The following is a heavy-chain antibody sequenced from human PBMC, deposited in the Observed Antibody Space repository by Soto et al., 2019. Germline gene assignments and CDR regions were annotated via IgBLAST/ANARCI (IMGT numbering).Heavy chain of an antibody. CDR1: GFTFSSYA. V-gene: IGHV3-23*01. CDR2: ISGSGGST. J-gene: IGHJ6*03. D-gene: IGHD4-17*01. CDR3: AKDSTTTVTTYYYYYMDV. Sequence: GGSLRLSCAASGFTFSSYAMSWVRQAPGKGLEWVSAISGSGGSTYYADSVKGRFTISRDNSKNTLYLQMNSLRAEDTAVYYCAKDSTTTVTTYYYYYMDVWGKGTTVTVSS.